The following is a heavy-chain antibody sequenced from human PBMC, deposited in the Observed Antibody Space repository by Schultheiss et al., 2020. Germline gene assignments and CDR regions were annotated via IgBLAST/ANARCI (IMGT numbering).Heavy chain of an antibody. CDR1: GFTFSTYW. CDR2: ATASGATR. Sequence: GGSLRLSCSASGFTFSTYWMSWVRQAPGKGLEWVSGATASGATRSYADSVKGRFTITKDNSKNTLYLQMNSLRAEDTAVYYCAKGRITMIVGPNWGQGTLVTVSS. J-gene: IGHJ4*02. V-gene: IGHV3-23*01. CDR3: AKGRITMIVGPN. D-gene: IGHD3-22*01.